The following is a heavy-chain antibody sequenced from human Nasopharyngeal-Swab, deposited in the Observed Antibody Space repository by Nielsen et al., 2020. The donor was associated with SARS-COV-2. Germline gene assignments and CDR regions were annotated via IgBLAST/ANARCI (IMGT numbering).Heavy chain of an antibody. CDR3: ARGIAAAPAVYYGMDV. CDR2: IWHDGSNK. V-gene: IGHV3-33*01. J-gene: IGHJ6*02. D-gene: IGHD6-13*01. Sequence: WIRQPPGKGLEWVAVIWHDGSNKYYADSVKGRFTISRDNSKNTLYLQMNSLRAEDTAVYYCARGIAAAPAVYYGMDVWGQGTTVTVSS.